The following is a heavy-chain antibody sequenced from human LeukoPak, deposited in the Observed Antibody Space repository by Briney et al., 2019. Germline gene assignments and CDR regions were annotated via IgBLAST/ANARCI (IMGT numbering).Heavy chain of an antibody. J-gene: IGHJ4*02. Sequence: QPGGSLRLSCAASGFTFSSYAMHWVRQAPGKGLEWVAVISYDGSNKYYADSVKGRFTISRDNSKNTLYLQMNSLRAEDTAVYYCARGRKDYYDSSGYSDYWGQGTLVTVSS. CDR3: ARGRKDYYDSSGYSDY. V-gene: IGHV3-30-3*01. CDR1: GFTFSSYA. CDR2: ISYDGSNK. D-gene: IGHD3-22*01.